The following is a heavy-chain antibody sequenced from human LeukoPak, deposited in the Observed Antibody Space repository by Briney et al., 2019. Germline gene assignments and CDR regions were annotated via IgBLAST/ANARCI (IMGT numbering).Heavy chain of an antibody. J-gene: IGHJ4*02. CDR1: GDSVSSGNYY. Sequence: PSETLSLTCTVSGDSVSSGNYYLSWFRQPPGKGLDWITYMSPSGTTKYNPSLKSRVTTSVDTSRTQFSLRLSSVTAADTAVYYCARGQDDRSGTFDYWGQGILVTVSS. D-gene: IGHD3-22*01. V-gene: IGHV4-61*01. CDR3: ARGQDDRSGTFDY. CDR2: MSPSGTT.